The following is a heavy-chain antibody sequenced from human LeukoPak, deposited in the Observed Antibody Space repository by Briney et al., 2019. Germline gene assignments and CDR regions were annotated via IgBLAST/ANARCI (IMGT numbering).Heavy chain of an antibody. CDR3: ARARTATYNVFADF. D-gene: IGHD3-3*01. CDR1: GFTFSNYW. Sequence: GGSLRLSCVASGFTFSNYWMSWLRQTPGKGLEWVANINEDETERYYVASVEGRFTVSRDNGKNSLYLQMNGLRAEDSAVFYCARARTATYNVFADFWGQGTLGTVSS. V-gene: IGHV3-7*01. J-gene: IGHJ4*02. CDR2: INEDETER.